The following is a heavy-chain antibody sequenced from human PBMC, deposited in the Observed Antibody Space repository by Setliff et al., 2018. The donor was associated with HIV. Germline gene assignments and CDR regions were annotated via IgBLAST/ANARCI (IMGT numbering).Heavy chain of an antibody. Sequence: SETLSLTCTVSGGSISSGGYYWSWIRQPAGKGLEWIGRIYTSGSTNYNPSLKSRLTISVDTSKNQFSLTLSSVTAADTAVYYCAREIPYSFGYYFDSWGQGTLVTVSS. V-gene: IGHV4-61*02. CDR3: AREIPYSFGYYFDS. J-gene: IGHJ4*02. D-gene: IGHD5-18*01. CDR2: IYTSGST. CDR1: GGSISSGGYY.